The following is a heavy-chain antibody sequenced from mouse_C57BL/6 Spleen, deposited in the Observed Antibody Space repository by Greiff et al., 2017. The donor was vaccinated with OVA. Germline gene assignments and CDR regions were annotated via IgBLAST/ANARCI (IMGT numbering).Heavy chain of an antibody. V-gene: IGHV1-15*01. CDR2: IDPETGGP. D-gene: IGHD4-1*01. CDR1: GYTFTDYE. J-gene: IGHJ3*01. Sequence: QVQLKESGAELVRPGASVTLSCKASGYTFTDYEMHWVKQTPVHGLEWIGAIDPETGGPAYNQKFKGKAILTVDKSSSTAYMELRSLTSDASAVYYCTRKELGRGFAYWGQGTLVTVSA. CDR3: TRKELGRGFAY.